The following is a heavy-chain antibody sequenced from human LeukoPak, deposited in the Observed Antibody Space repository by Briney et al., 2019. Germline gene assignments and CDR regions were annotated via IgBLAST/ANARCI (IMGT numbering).Heavy chain of an antibody. J-gene: IGHJ5*02. CDR3: ARDAYGDYRAGDNWFDP. Sequence: GGSLRLSCAASGFTFSSYEMNWVRQAPGKGLEWVSYISSSGSTIYYADSVKGRFTISRDNAKNSLYLQMNSLRAEDTAVYYCARDAYGDYRAGDNWFDPWGQGTLVTVSS. V-gene: IGHV3-48*03. CDR2: ISSSGSTI. CDR1: GFTFSSYE. D-gene: IGHD4-17*01.